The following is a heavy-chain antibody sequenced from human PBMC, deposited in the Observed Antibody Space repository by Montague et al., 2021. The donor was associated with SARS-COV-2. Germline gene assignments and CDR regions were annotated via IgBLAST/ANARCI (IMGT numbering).Heavy chain of an antibody. CDR3: ARDQGGYGTFDI. CDR2: ISGSGSKT. D-gene: IGHD5-12*01. CDR1: GFIFSDYY. Sequence: SLRLSCAASGFIFSDYYMTWIRQAPGKGLEWVSHISGSGSKTYYAESVEGRFTISRDTANNSVYLQMKFLGAGDTAVYYCARDQGGYGTFDIWGQGTMVTVSS. V-gene: IGHV3-11*01. J-gene: IGHJ3*02.